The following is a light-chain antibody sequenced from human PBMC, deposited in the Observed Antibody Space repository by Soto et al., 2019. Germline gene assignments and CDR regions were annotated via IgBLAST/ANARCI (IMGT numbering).Light chain of an antibody. CDR3: QQYLASPPWT. CDR2: GTS. V-gene: IGKV3-20*01. J-gene: IGKJ1*01. Sequence: EVVLTQSLGTLSLSPGERAILSCRASQSVNSGYLAWYQQKPGQAPRLLIYGTSIRAAGIPDRFSGSGSGTDFTLTISRLEPEDFAVYSCQQYLASPPWTFGQGTKVE. CDR1: QSVNSGY.